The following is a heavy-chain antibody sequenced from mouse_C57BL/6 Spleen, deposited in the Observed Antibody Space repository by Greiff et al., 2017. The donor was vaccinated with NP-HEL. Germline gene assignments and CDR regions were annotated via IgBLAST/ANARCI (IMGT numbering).Heavy chain of an antibody. CDR2: IYPGDGDT. CDR1: GYAFSSSW. V-gene: IGHV1-82*01. J-gene: IGHJ4*01. CDR3: ARSDPYDY. D-gene: IGHD6-5*01. Sequence: QVQLQQSGPEPVKPGASVKISCKASGYAFSSSWMNWVKQRPGKGLEWIGRIYPGDGDTNYNGKFKGKATLTADKSSSTAYMQLSSLTSEDSAVYFCARSDPYDYWGQGTSVTVSS.